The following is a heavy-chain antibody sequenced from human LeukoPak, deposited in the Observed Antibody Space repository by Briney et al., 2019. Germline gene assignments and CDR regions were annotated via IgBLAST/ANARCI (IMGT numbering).Heavy chain of an antibody. CDR1: GYSISSSNW. V-gene: IGHV4-28*01. CDR2: IYYSGST. D-gene: IGHD3-10*01. J-gene: IGHJ3*02. CDR3: ARCESGVFDI. Sequence: PSETLSLTCAVSGYSISSSNWCGWLRQPPGKVLECIGYIYYSGSTYYNPSIKSRVTLSVDTSKNQFSLKLSSGTAVDTAVYYCARCESGVFDIWGQGTMITVSS.